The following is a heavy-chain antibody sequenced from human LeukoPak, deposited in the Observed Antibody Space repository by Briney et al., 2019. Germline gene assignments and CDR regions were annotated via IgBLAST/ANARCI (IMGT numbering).Heavy chain of an antibody. V-gene: IGHV3-23*01. CDR2: ISGSGGST. CDR3: AKEKSQLYYYGSGSPFDY. CDR1: GFTFSSYA. J-gene: IGHJ4*02. Sequence: PGGSLRLSCAASGFTFSSYAMSWVRQAPGKGLEWVSAISGSGGSTYYADSVKGRFTISRDNSKNTLYLQMNSLRAEDTAVYYCAKEKSQLYYYGSGSPFDYWGQGTLVTVSS. D-gene: IGHD3-10*01.